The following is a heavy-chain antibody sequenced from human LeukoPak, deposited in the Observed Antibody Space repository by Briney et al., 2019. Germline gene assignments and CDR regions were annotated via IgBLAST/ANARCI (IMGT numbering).Heavy chain of an antibody. D-gene: IGHD2-21*02. V-gene: IGHV4-34*01. Sequence: SSETLSLTCDVFGGSSSGYYWSWIRQPPGEGLEWIGEINHSGSTNYNPSLKSRVTISVDTSKNQFSLKLSSVTAADTAVYYCARATIVAYCGGDCYWEDDYWGQGTLVTVSS. J-gene: IGHJ4*02. CDR2: INHSGST. CDR3: ARATIVAYCGGDCYWEDDY. CDR1: GGSSSGYY.